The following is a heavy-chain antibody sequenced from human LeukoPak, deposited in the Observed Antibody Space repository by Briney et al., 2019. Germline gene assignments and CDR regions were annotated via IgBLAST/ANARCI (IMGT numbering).Heavy chain of an antibody. V-gene: IGHV1-69*13. D-gene: IGHD6-25*01. CDR2: IIPIFGTA. J-gene: IGHJ6*03. CDR3: ARDLAGYSSGWPPGGYYYYYMDV. Sequence: SVKVSCKASGGTFSSYAISWVRQAPGQGLEWMGGIIPIFGTANYAQKFQGRVTITADESTSTAYMELSSLRSEDTAVYYCARDLAGYSSGWPPGGYYYYYMDVWGKGTTVTVSS. CDR1: GGTFSSYA.